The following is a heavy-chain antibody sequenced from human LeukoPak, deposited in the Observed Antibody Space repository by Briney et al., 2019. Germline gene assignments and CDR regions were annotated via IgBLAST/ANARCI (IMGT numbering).Heavy chain of an antibody. CDR1: GFTFNNYA. Sequence: PGGSLRLSCAASGFTFNNYAMSWVRQAPGKGLEWISYISSGSTAMYYADSVKGRFTISRDNARNSLYLQMNSLRGDDTAVYYCATWAGTATGFSGPFDYWNQGTPVTVSS. V-gene: IGHV3-48*01. CDR2: ISSGSTAM. D-gene: IGHD6-13*01. CDR3: ATWAGTATGFSGPFDY. J-gene: IGHJ4*02.